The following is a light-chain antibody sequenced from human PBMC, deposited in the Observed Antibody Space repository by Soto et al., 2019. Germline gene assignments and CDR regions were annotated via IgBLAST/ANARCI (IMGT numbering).Light chain of an antibody. Sequence: EVVLTQSPATLSLSPGERATLSCRASQSIDNFLVWYQQKPGQAPRLLIFNASKRATGIPVRFSGSGSGTDFTLTISSLEPEDFALYYCQQRSAWPPFTFGQGSRLEI. CDR1: QSIDNF. CDR3: QQRSAWPPFT. CDR2: NAS. V-gene: IGKV3-11*01. J-gene: IGKJ2*01.